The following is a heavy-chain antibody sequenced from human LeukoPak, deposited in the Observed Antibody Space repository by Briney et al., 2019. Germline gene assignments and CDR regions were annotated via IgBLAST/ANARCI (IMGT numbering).Heavy chain of an antibody. CDR1: GYSLTSYY. J-gene: IGHJ4*02. CDR3: ARLGFSGSYDY. D-gene: IGHD1-26*01. CDR2: VNPSGGST. V-gene: IGHV1-46*01. Sequence: ASVKVSCKASGYSLTSYYIHWVRQAPGQGLEWMGIVNPSGGSTTYAQRFQGRVTMTRDTSTSTVYMDLSSLRSEDTAVYYCARLGFSGSYDYWGQGTLVTVSS.